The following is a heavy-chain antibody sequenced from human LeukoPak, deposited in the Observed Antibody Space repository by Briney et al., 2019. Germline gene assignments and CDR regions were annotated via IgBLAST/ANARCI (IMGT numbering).Heavy chain of an antibody. J-gene: IGHJ5*02. CDR2: MYNSGST. Sequence: PSETLSLTCTVSGGSISSYYWSWIRQPPGKGLEWIGYMYNSGSTNYNPSLKSRVTISIDTSKNQFSLKLSSVTAADTAVYYCARVPHFGDYGWFDPWGRGTLVTVSS. CDR1: GGSISSYY. D-gene: IGHD4-17*01. CDR3: ARVPHFGDYGWFDP. V-gene: IGHV4-59*01.